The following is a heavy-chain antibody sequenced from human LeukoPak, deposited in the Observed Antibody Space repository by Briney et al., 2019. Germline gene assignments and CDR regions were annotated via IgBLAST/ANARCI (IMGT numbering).Heavy chain of an antibody. CDR2: VFSSGSN. Sequence: PSETLSLTCTVSGGSISSYYWSWIRQPPGKGLEGIGYVFSSGSNTYNPSLKSRVTISVDTSKNQFSLELSSVTAADTAMYYCTRRRRDGYNFDLWGQGTLVTVSS. D-gene: IGHD5-24*01. CDR1: GGSISSYY. J-gene: IGHJ4*02. V-gene: IGHV4-59*01. CDR3: TRRRRDGYNFDL.